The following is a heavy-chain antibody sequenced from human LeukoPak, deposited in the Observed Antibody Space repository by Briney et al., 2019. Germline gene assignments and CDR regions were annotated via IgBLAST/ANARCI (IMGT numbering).Heavy chain of an antibody. V-gene: IGHV3-66*01. CDR3: TRGRFGLSLDY. CDR2: IYSSGST. CDR1: RFTVSSNY. Sequence: GGSLRLSCAASRFTVSSNYMSWVRQAPGKGLEWVSFIYSSGSTYYADSVRGRFTISRDNSNNTLYLQMNSLRVEDTAVYYCTRGRFGLSLDYWGQGTLVTVSS. D-gene: IGHD3-16*01. J-gene: IGHJ4*02.